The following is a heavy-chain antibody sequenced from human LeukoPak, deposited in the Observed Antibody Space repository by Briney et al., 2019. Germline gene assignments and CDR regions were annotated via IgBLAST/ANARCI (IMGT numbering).Heavy chain of an antibody. J-gene: IGHJ6*03. V-gene: IGHV1-2*02. D-gene: IGHD3-3*01. CDR2: INPNSGGT. CDR3: ARGHYDFWSGYYTGHYYYMDV. Sequence: ASVKVSCKASGYTFTGYYMHWVRQAPGQGLEWIGWINPNSGGTNYAQKFQGRVTMTRDTSISTAYMELSRLRSDDTAVYYCARGHYDFWSGYYTGHYYYMDVWGKGTTVTVSS. CDR1: GYTFTGYY.